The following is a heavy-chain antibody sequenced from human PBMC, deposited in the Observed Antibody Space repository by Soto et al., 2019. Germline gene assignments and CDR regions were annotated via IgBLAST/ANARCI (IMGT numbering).Heavy chain of an antibody. D-gene: IGHD6-19*01. CDR2: ISYDGSNK. Sequence: QVQLVESGGGVVQPGRSLRLSCAASGFTFSSYAMHWVRQAPGKGLEWVAVISYDGSNKYYADSVKGRFTISRDNSKNTLYLQMNSLRAEDTAVYYCARDLSAPGYSSGYHDYWGQGTLVTVSS. CDR3: ARDLSAPGYSSGYHDY. V-gene: IGHV3-30-3*01. J-gene: IGHJ4*02. CDR1: GFTFSSYA.